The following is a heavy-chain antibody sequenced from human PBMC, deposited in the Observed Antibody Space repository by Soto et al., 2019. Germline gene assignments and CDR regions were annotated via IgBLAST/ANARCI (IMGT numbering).Heavy chain of an antibody. Sequence: PGGSLRLSCVASERTLSNAWMIWVRQAPGKGLEWVGRIKTTSDGGTIHYAAPVKGRFTISRDDSKDTLFLRMNSLKIEDTALYYCIRDPYGSTWGQGTLVTVSS. CDR2: IKTTSDGGTI. J-gene: IGHJ5*02. CDR1: ERTLSNAW. V-gene: IGHV3-15*01. CDR3: IRDPYGST. D-gene: IGHD3-10*01.